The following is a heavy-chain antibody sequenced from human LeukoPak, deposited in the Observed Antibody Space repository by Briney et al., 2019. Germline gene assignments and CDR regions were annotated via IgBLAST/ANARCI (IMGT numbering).Heavy chain of an antibody. D-gene: IGHD2-2*02. J-gene: IGHJ6*02. CDR2: MNPNSGNT. Sequence: ASVKVSCKASGYTFTSYYMHWVRQATGQGLEWMGWMNPNSGNTGYAQKFQGRVTMTRNTSISTAYMELSSLRSEDTAVYYCARGYCSSTSCYSPGMDVWGQGTTVTVSS. CDR1: GYTFTSYY. V-gene: IGHV1-8*02. CDR3: ARGYCSSTSCYSPGMDV.